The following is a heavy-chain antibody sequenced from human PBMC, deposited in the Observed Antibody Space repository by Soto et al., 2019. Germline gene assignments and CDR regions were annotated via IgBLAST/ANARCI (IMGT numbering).Heavy chain of an antibody. V-gene: IGHV3-30-3*01. Sequence: GGALRLSWSSSGFPLFSYSMHWVRPAPGKGLEWVAVISYDGSNKYYADSVKCRFTISRDNSKNTLYLQMNSLRAEDTAVYYCARDQVPMIVVVITSGLDYWGQGTLVTVSS. J-gene: IGHJ4*02. D-gene: IGHD3-22*01. CDR2: ISYDGSNK. CDR1: GFPLFSYS. CDR3: ARDQVPMIVVVITSGLDY.